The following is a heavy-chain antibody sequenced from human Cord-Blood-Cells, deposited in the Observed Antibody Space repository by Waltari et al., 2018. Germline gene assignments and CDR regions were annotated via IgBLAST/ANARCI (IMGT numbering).Heavy chain of an antibody. D-gene: IGHD6-19*01. V-gene: IGHV3-9*01. CDR2: ISWNSGSI. CDR1: GFPFDVYA. CDR3: AKDIAVPGAGMDV. J-gene: IGHJ6*02. Sequence: EVQLVESGGGLVQPGRSLRLSRAASGFPFDVYAMHWVRQAPGKGLEWVSGISWNSGSIGYADSVKGRFTISRDNAKNSLYLQMNSLRAEDTALYYCAKDIAVPGAGMDVWGQGTTVTVSS.